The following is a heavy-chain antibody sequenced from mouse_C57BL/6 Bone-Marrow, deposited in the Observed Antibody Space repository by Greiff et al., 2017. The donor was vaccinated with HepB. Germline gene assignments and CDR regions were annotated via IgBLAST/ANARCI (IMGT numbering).Heavy chain of an antibody. V-gene: IGHV1-18*01. J-gene: IGHJ4*01. CDR2: INPNNGGT. CDR3: GIYGNFNYAMDY. CDR1: GYTFTDYN. D-gene: IGHD2-1*01. Sequence: EVQLQQSGPELVKPGASVKIPCKASGYTFTDYNMDWVKQSHGKSLEWIGDINPNNGGTIYNQKFKGKATLTVDKSSSTAYMELRGLTSEDTAVYYCGIYGNFNYAMDYWGQGTSVTVSS.